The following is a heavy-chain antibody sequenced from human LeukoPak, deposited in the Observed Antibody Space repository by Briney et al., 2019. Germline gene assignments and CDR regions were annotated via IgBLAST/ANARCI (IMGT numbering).Heavy chain of an antibody. CDR2: IYYSGST. CDR1: GGSISSYY. Sequence: PETLSLTCTVSGGSISSYYWSWIRQPPGKGLEWIGYIYYSGSTNYNPSLKSRVTISVDTSKNQFSLKLSSVTAADTAVYYCAGHVDTAMIDYWGQGTLVTVSS. D-gene: IGHD5-18*01. CDR3: AGHVDTAMIDY. V-gene: IGHV4-59*08. J-gene: IGHJ4*02.